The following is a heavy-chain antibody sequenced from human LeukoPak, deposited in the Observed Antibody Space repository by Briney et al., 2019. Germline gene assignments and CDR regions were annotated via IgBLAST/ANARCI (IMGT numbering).Heavy chain of an antibody. V-gene: IGHV3-66*01. J-gene: IGHJ4*02. D-gene: IGHD3-10*01. CDR2: IYSDGSA. CDR1: GFTVSRNY. CDR3: AADFRYGSA. Sequence: GGSLRLSCAASGFTVSRNYMTWVRQAPGKGLEWVSVIYSDGSAFYTDSVKGRFTISRDNSKNTLYLQMNSLRVEDTAVYYCAADFRYGSAWGPGTLLTVSS.